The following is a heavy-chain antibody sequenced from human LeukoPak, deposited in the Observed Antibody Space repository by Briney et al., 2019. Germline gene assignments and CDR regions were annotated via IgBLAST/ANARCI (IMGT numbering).Heavy chain of an antibody. D-gene: IGHD3-16*01. V-gene: IGHV3-48*03. Sequence: PGGSLRLSCAASGFTFSSYEMNWVRQAPGKGLERVSYISSSGSTIYYADSVKGRFTISRDNAKNSLYLQMNSLRAEDTAVYYCARTKYDYWFDPWGQGTLVTVSS. J-gene: IGHJ5*02. CDR1: GFTFSSYE. CDR2: ISSSGSTI. CDR3: ARTKYDYWFDP.